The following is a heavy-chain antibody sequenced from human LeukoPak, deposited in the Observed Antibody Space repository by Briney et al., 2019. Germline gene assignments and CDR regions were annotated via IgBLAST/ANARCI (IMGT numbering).Heavy chain of an antibody. D-gene: IGHD5-18*01. V-gene: IGHV3-30*04. Sequence: GGSLRLSCAASGFTFSSYAMHWVRQAPGKGLEWVAVISYDGSNKYYADSVKGRFTISRDNAKNTLYLQMNSLRAEDTAVYYCARDAVDTANAVWGQGTTVTVSS. CDR2: ISYDGSNK. CDR1: GFTFSSYA. CDR3: ARDAVDTANAV. J-gene: IGHJ6*02.